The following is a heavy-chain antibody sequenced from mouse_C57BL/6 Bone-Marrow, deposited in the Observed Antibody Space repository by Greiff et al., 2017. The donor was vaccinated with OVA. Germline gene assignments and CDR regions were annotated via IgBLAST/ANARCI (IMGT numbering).Heavy chain of an antibody. D-gene: IGHD2-3*01. CDR3: ARAGGWLSPFYAMDY. J-gene: IGHJ4*01. Sequence: QVQLQQPGAELVKPGASVKLSCKASGYTFTSYWMHWVKQRPGRGLEWIGRIDPNSGGTKYNEKFKSKATLTVDKPSSTAYVQLSSLTSEDSAVYYCARAGGWLSPFYAMDYWGQGTSVTVSS. CDR2: IDPNSGGT. CDR1: GYTFTSYW. V-gene: IGHV1-72*01.